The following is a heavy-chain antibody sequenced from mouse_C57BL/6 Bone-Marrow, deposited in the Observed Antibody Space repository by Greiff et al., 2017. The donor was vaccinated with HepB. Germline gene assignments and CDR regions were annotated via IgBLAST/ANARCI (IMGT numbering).Heavy chain of an antibody. CDR3: ALPAYYTLYYAMDY. Sequence: EVQRVESGGGLVQPGGSLKLSCAASGIDFSRYWMSWVRRAPGKGLEWIGEINPDSSTINYAPSLKDKFIISRDNAKNTLYLQMSKVRSEDTALYYCALPAYYTLYYAMDYWGQGTSVTVSS. V-gene: IGHV4-1*01. J-gene: IGHJ4*01. CDR1: GIDFSRYW. D-gene: IGHD2-12*01. CDR2: INPDSSTI.